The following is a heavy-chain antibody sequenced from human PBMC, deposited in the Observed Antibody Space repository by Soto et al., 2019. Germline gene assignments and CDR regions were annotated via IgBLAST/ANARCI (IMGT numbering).Heavy chain of an antibody. CDR2: IYYSGST. V-gene: IGHV4-59*01. CDR3: ARGSPGSSMKRSGRYGAFDI. D-gene: IGHD3-3*01. J-gene: IGHJ3*02. CDR1: GGSISSYY. Sequence: SETLSLTCTVSGGSISSYYWSWIRQPPGKGLEWIGYIYYSGSTNYNPSLKSRVTISVDTSKNQFSLKLSSVTAADTAVYYCARGSPGSSMKRSGRYGAFDIWGQGTMVTVSS.